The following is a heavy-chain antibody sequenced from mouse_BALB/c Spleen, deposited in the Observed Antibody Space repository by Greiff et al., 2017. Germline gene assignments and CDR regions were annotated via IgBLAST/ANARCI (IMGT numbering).Heavy chain of an antibody. CDR1: GFTFSSFG. V-gene: IGHV5-6*01. CDR3: ARQYGNYYFDV. CDR2: ISSGGSYT. Sequence: EVQLQESGGGLVQPGGSRKLSCAASGFTFSSFGMHWVRQAPEKGLEWVATISSGGSYTYYPDSVKGRFTISRDNAKNTLYLQMSSLKSEDTAMYYCARQYGNYYFDVWGAGTTVTVSS. D-gene: IGHD2-1*01. J-gene: IGHJ1*01.